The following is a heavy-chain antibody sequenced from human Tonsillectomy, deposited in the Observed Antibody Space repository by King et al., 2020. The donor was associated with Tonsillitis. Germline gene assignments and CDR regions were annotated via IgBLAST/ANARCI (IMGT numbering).Heavy chain of an antibody. J-gene: IGHJ3*01. CDR3: ASGPDGY. Sequence: EVQLVEAGGGLIQPGGSLRLSCAASGFTVSNNYMTWVRQAPGKGLEWVSVLYTGGSTFYADSVKGRFTISRDNSKNTLYLQMNSLRAEDTAVYYCASGPDGYWGQGTMVTVSS. V-gene: IGHV3-53*01. CDR1: GFTVSNNY. CDR2: LYTGGST. D-gene: IGHD1-14*01.